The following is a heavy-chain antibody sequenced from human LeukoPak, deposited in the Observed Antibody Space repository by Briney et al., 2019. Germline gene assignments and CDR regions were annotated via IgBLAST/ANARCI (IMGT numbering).Heavy chain of an antibody. CDR2: TNPNSGGT. CDR1: GSTFSGYY. D-gene: IGHD3-10*01. Sequence: ASVKVSCKASGSTFSGYYMHWVRQAPGQGLEWMGWTNPNSGGTSYAQKFQGRVTMTRDTSISTAYMELSRLRSDDSAVYYCATSGMVRGMDVWGQGTTVTVSS. CDR3: ATSGMVRGMDV. V-gene: IGHV1-2*02. J-gene: IGHJ6*02.